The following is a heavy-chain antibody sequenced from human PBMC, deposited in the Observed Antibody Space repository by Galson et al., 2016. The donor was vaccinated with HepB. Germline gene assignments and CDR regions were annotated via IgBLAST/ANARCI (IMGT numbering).Heavy chain of an antibody. V-gene: IGHV3-74*01. CDR3: ARGRDCGGYSCPGFPYYGMDV. Sequence: SLRLSCAASGFTFSDYWMHWVRQAPGKGLVWVSRLNRDGSSTTYADSVKGRFTISRDNAKNTLFLQMNSLRAEDTAVYYCARGRDCGGYSCPGFPYYGMDVWGQGATGTVSS. D-gene: IGHD2-21*01. CDR2: LNRDGSST. CDR1: GFTFSDYW. J-gene: IGHJ6*02.